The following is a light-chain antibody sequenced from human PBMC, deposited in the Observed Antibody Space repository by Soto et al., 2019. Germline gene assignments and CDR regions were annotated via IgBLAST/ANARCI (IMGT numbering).Light chain of an antibody. CDR3: QDSSTSPWP. V-gene: IGKV3-20*01. CDR1: QSVTSS. CDR2: ATS. J-gene: IGKJ1*01. Sequence: EIVMTQSPATLSASPGERATLSCRASQSVTSSLAWYQQKPGRSPRLLIYATSFRATGIPDRFRGSGSGTDFTLTISSLEPEDSAVYYCQDSSTSPWPFGQGTKVDIK.